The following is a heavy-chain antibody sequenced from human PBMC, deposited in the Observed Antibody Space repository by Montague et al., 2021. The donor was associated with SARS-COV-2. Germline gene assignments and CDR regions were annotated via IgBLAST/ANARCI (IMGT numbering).Heavy chain of an antibody. CDR2: VSASGRT. CDR1: GDSISYFY. D-gene: IGHD6-13*01. V-gene: IGHV4-4*07. J-gene: IGHJ4*02. CDR3: ARDVVAAPGTFDY. Sequence: SETLSLTRTLSGDSISYFYWSWIRQPSGRGLEWIGRVSASGRTNXNPSLNSRVTMSVDTSKKQFSLRLSPVTAADTAVYYCARDVVAAPGTFDYWGQGTLVTVSS.